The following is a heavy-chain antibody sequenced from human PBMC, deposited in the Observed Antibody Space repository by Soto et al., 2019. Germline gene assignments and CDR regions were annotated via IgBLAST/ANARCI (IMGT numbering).Heavy chain of an antibody. CDR1: GGSISSGGYS. J-gene: IGHJ5*02. Sequence: QLQLQESGSGLVKPSQTLSLTCAVSGGSISSGGYSWSWIRQPPGKGLEWIGYIYHSGNIYYNPSLKRRVTISVHRSKNRFSLKLSAVTAADTAVYYCARSPSPWGQGTLVTVSS. V-gene: IGHV4-30-2*01. CDR3: ARSPSP. CDR2: IYHSGNI.